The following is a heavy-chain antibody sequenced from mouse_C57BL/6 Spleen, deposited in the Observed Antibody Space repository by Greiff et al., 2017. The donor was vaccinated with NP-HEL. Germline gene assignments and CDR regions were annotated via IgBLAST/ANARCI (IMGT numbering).Heavy chain of an antibody. CDR2: IDPSDSYT. D-gene: IGHD1-1*01. J-gene: IGHJ2*01. CDR3: ARGDYYGSSYFDY. Sequence: QVQLQQPGAELVKPGASVKLSCKASGYTFTSYWMQWVKQRPGQGLEWIGEIDPSDSYTNYNQKFKGKATLTVDTSSSTAYMQLSSLTSEDSAVYYCARGDYYGSSYFDYWGQGTTLTVSS. CDR1: GYTFTSYW. V-gene: IGHV1-50*01.